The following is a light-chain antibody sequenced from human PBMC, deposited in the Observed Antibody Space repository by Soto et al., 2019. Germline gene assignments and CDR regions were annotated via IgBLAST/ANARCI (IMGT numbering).Light chain of an antibody. V-gene: IGKV1-5*01. J-gene: IGKJ1*01. CDR3: QQYNSYPWT. CDR2: DAS. Sequence: DIQMTQSPSTLSASVGDRVTITGRASQSISSWLAWYQQKPGKAPKLLTYDASSLESGVPSRFSGSGSGTEFTLTISRLQPDDFATYYCQQYNSYPWTFGQGTKVDIK. CDR1: QSISSW.